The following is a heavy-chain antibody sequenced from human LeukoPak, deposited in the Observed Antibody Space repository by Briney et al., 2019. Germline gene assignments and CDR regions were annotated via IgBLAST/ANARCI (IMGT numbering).Heavy chain of an antibody. Sequence: GGSLRLSCAASGFTVSSYYMSWVRQAPGKGLEWVSVIYSGGSTYYADSVKGRFTISRHNSKNTLYLQMNSLRAEDTAVYYCAREDTFTPFSYWGQGTLATVSS. D-gene: IGHD5-18*01. J-gene: IGHJ4*02. CDR3: AREDTFTPFSY. V-gene: IGHV3-53*01. CDR2: IYSGGST. CDR1: GFTVSSYY.